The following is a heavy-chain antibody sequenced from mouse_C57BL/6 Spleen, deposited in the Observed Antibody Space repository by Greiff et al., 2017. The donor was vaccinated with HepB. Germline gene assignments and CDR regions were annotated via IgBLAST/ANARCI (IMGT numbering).Heavy chain of an antibody. Sequence: QVQLKESGAELARPGASVKLSCKASGYTFTSYGISWVKQRTGQGLEWIGEIYPRSGNTYYNEKFKGKATLTADKSSSTAYMELRSLTSEDSAVYFCATTRSIYYGYDDSFDYWGQGTTLTVSS. V-gene: IGHV1-81*01. J-gene: IGHJ2*01. CDR3: ATTRSIYYGYDDSFDY. CDR2: IYPRSGNT. D-gene: IGHD2-2*01. CDR1: GYTFTSYG.